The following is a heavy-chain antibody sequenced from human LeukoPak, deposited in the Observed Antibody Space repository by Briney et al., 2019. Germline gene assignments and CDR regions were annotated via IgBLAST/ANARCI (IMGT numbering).Heavy chain of an antibody. V-gene: IGHV6-1*01. J-gene: IGHJ4*02. D-gene: IGHD3-3*01. CDR2: TYYRSKWYH. CDR3: AGVHSTALET. CDR1: GDSVSSNIAA. Sequence: SQTLSLTCAISGDSVSSNIAAWNWITQSPSRGLEWLGRTYYRSKWYHDYAESVKSRITINPDTSKNQFSLQLNSVTSEDTAVYYCAGVHSTALETWGQGTLVTVSS.